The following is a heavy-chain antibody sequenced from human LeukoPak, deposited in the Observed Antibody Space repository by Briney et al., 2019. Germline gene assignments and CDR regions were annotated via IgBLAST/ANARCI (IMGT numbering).Heavy chain of an antibody. CDR1: GFTFSSYS. V-gene: IGHV3-21*01. Sequence: GGSLRLSCAASGFTFSSYSMNWVRQAPGKGLEWVSSISSSSSYIYYAGSVKGRFTISRDNAKNSLYLQMNSLRAEDTAVYYCARVPSSGWSRPYYFDYWGQGTLVTVSS. CDR3: ARVPSSGWSRPYYFDY. CDR2: ISSSSSYI. D-gene: IGHD6-19*01. J-gene: IGHJ4*02.